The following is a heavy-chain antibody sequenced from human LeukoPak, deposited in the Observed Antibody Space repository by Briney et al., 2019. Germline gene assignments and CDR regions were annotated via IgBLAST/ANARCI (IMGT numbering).Heavy chain of an antibody. CDR1: GGSVSSGSYY. V-gene: IGHV4-61*01. D-gene: IGHD3-22*01. CDR2: IYYSGST. CDR3: ARLARGSVVITY. J-gene: IGHJ4*02. Sequence: SETLSLTCTVSGGSVSSGSYYWSWIRQPPGKGLEWIGYIYYSGSTNYNPSLKSRVTISVDTSKNQFSLKLSSVTAADTAVYYCARLARGSVVITYWGQGTLVTVSS.